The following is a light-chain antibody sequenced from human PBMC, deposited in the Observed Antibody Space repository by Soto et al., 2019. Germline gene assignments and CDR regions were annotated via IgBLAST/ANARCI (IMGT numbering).Light chain of an antibody. CDR1: SGDIGSYNR. CDR3: SSYTNINTRACV. J-gene: IGLJ1*01. V-gene: IGLV2-14*01. Sequence: VLTQPASVSGSPGHSITISCTGTSGDIGSYNRVSWYQQHPGKAPKLIIYEVTDRPSGVSNRFSGSKSGNTASLTISGLQAEDEAEYYCSSYTNINTRACVFGTGTKVTVL. CDR2: EVT.